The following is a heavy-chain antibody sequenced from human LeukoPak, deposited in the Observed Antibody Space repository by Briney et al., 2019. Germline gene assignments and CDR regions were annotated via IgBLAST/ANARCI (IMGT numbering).Heavy chain of an antibody. V-gene: IGHV3-30-3*02. CDR2: ISYDGSNK. CDR3: ASQGAVAGMGGGLFDY. J-gene: IGHJ4*02. Sequence: PGGSLRLSCAASGFTFSSYAMHWVRQAPGKGLEWVAVISYDGSNKYYADSVKGRFTISRDNSKNTLYLQMNSLRAEDTAVYYCASQGAVAGMGGGLFDYWGQGTLVTVSS. D-gene: IGHD6-19*01. CDR1: GFTFSSYA.